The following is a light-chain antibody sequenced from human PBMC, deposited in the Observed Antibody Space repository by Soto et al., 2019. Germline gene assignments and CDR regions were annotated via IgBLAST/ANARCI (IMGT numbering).Light chain of an antibody. Sequence: QSALTQPASVSGSPGQSITISCTGTSNDVGSYNLVSWYQQHPGKAPKLMIYEVNKRPSGVSNRFSGSKSGNTASLTISGLQAEDEADYYCCSYAGSEVFGGGTQLTVL. CDR1: SNDVGSYNL. J-gene: IGLJ3*02. V-gene: IGLV2-23*02. CDR2: EVN. CDR3: CSYAGSEV.